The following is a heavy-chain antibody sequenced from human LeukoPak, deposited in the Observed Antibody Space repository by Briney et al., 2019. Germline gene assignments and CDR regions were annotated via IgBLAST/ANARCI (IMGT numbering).Heavy chain of an antibody. D-gene: IGHD3-22*01. Sequence: SQTLSLTCTVSGGSISSGDYYWSWIRQPPGKGLEWIGYIYYSGSTYYNPSLKSRVTISADTSKNQFSLKLSSVTAADTAVYYCASYDSSDYYYYYMDVWGKGTTVTVSS. CDR3: ASYDSSDYYYYYMDV. J-gene: IGHJ6*03. CDR1: GGSISSGDYY. V-gene: IGHV4-30-4*08. CDR2: IYYSGST.